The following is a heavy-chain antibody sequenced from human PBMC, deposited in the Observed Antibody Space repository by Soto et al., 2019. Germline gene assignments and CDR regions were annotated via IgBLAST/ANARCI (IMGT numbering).Heavy chain of an antibody. CDR2: ISTSNGDT. Sequence: QVQLVQSGAEVKKPGASVTVSCKVSGYIFTTYGVTWVRQAPGQGLEWMGWISTSNGDTNYAQQLQGRVTMTTDTSTNTAYMELRSLRSDDTAVYFCARDVGNGYGYGYGYWGQGTLVTVSS. V-gene: IGHV1-18*01. J-gene: IGHJ4*02. D-gene: IGHD5-18*01. CDR1: GYIFTTYG. CDR3: ARDVGNGYGYGYGY.